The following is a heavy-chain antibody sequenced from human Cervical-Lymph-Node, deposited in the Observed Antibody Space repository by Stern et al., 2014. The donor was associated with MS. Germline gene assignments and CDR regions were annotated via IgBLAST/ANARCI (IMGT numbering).Heavy chain of an antibody. J-gene: IGHJ6*02. CDR2: IYWDDDK. D-gene: IGHD6-19*01. CDR1: GFSLSTSGVG. Sequence: QVTLKESGPTLVKPTQTLTLTCTFSGFSLSTSGVGVGWIRQPPGKALEWLALIYWDDDKRYSLSLKSRLTITKDTSKNQVVLTMTNMDPVDTATYYCAHRGVAGTHYYYYGMDVWGQGTTVTVSS. CDR3: AHRGVAGTHYYYYGMDV. V-gene: IGHV2-5*02.